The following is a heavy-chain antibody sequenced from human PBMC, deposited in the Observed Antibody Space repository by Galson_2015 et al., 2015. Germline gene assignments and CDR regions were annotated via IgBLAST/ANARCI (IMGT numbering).Heavy chain of an antibody. CDR3: AHRLQQLTAFDI. CDR2: IYWNDDK. Sequence: PALVKPTQPLTLPCTFSGFSLTTSGVGVGWIRQPPGKALAWLALIYWNDDKRYTPSLKSRVTITKDTSKNQVVLTMTNMDPVDTATYYCAHRLQQLTAFDIWGQGTMVTVSS. D-gene: IGHD6-13*01. J-gene: IGHJ3*02. V-gene: IGHV2-5*01. CDR1: GFSLTTSGVG.